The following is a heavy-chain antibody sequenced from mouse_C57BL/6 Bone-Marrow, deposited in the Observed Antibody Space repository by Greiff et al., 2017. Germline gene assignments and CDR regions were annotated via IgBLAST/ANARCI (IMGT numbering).Heavy chain of an antibody. J-gene: IGHJ3*01. Sequence: VQLQQSGAELVRPGTSVKMSCKASGYTFTNYWIGWAKQRPGHGLEWIGDIYPGGGYTNYNEKFKGKPTLTADKSSSTAYMQFSSLTSEDSAIYYCARHYYGSSYAWFAYWGQGTLVTVSA. D-gene: IGHD1-1*01. CDR2: IYPGGGYT. V-gene: IGHV1-63*01. CDR1: GYTFTNYW. CDR3: ARHYYGSSYAWFAY.